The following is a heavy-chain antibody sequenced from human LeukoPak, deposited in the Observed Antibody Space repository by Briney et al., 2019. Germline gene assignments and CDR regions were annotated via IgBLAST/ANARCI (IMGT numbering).Heavy chain of an antibody. J-gene: IGHJ4*02. D-gene: IGHD6-19*01. CDR2: ISTTGGNT. Sequence: GGSLRLSCAASRLTFSSNAMSWVRQAPGKGLEWVSLISTTGGNTYYADSVKGRFTISRDNSKNTLYLQMNSLRAEDTAVYYCARNTVAGIRPHPDYWGQGTLVTVSS. CDR3: ARNTVAGIRPHPDY. V-gene: IGHV3-23*01. CDR1: RLTFSSNA.